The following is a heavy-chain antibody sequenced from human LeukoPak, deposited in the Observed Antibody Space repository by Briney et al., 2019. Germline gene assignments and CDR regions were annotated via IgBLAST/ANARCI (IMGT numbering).Heavy chain of an antibody. J-gene: IGHJ4*02. CDR1: GFTFSSYW. V-gene: IGHV3-7*01. D-gene: IGHD2-15*01. CDR2: ITQDGSEK. Sequence: GGSLRLSCAASGFTFSSYWMSWVRQAPGKWLEWVANITQDGSEKYYVDSVKGRFTISRDNAKNSLYLQMNSLRAEDTAVYYCARDRGYCSGGSCFISYFDYWGQGTLVTVSS. CDR3: ARDRGYCSGGSCFISYFDY.